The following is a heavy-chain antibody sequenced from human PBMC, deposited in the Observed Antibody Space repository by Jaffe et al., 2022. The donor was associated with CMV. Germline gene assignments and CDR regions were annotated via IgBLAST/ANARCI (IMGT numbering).Heavy chain of an antibody. J-gene: IGHJ5*02. Sequence: QVQLVQSGAEVKKPGASVKVSCKASGYTFTDYYINWVRQAPGQGLEWMGWIHPASGGTDSAQSFQGRVTLTRDTSITTAYMELSRLTSDDTAVYYCARVVALAGKEGSWFDPWGQGTLVTVSS. CDR3: ARVVALAGKEGSWFDP. CDR1: GYTFTDYY. CDR2: IHPASGGT. V-gene: IGHV1-2*02. D-gene: IGHD6-19*01.